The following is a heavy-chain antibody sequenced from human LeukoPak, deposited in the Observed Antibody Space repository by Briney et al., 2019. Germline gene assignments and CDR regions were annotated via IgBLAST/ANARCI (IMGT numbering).Heavy chain of an antibody. CDR2: ISSSSYI. CDR3: ARRLQAYGSAPFDY. Sequence: GGSLRLSCAASGFTFSSYSMNRVRQAPGKGLEWVSSISSSSYIYYADSVKGRFTISRDNAKNSLYLQMNSLRAEDTAVYYCARRLQAYGSAPFDYWGQGTLVTVSS. J-gene: IGHJ4*01. D-gene: IGHD3-10*01. V-gene: IGHV3-21*01. CDR1: GFTFSSYS.